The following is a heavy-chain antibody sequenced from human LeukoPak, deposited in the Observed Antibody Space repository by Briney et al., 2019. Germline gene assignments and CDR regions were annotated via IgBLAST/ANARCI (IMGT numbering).Heavy chain of an antibody. CDR1: GFTFDDYG. J-gene: IGHJ4*02. V-gene: IGHV3-20*04. Sequence: PGGSLRLSCAASGFTFDDYGMSWVRRAAGKGREWVSGINWNGGSTGYAASVKGRFTISRDNAKNSLYLQMNSLRAEDTALYYCARDPGGYDILTGSADHYFDYWGQGTLVTVSS. CDR3: ARDPGGYDILTGSADHYFDY. D-gene: IGHD3-9*01. CDR2: INWNGGST.